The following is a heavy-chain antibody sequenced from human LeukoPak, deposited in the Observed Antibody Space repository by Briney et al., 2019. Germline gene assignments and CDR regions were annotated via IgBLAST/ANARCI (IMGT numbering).Heavy chain of an antibody. CDR1: GGSISNSNYY. D-gene: IGHD1-26*01. Sequence: PSETLSLTCSVSGGSISNSNYYWGWIRQPPGKGLEWIGSIYYSGYTYYNPSLKSRVTISVDRSKNQFSLKLSSVTAADTAVYYCARLQIPSGSYSIFPAYYFDYWGQGTLVPVSS. J-gene: IGHJ4*02. CDR2: IYYSGYT. CDR3: ARLQIPSGSYSIFPAYYFDY. V-gene: IGHV4-39*07.